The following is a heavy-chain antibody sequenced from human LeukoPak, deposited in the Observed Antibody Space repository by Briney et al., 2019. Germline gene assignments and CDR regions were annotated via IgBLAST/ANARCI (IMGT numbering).Heavy chain of an antibody. CDR2: IIPILGIA. J-gene: IGHJ4*02. CDR3: ARDQMATTSFDY. CDR1: GGTFSSYT. V-gene: IGHV1-69*04. Sequence: SVKVSCKASGGTFSSYTISWVRQAPGQGLEWMGRIIPILGIANYAQKFQGRVTITADKSTSTAYMELSSLRSEDTAVCYCARDQMATTSFDYWGQGTLVTVSS. D-gene: IGHD5-24*01.